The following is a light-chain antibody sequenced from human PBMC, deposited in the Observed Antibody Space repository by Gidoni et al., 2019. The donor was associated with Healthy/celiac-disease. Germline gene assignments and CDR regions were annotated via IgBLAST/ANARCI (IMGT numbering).Light chain of an antibody. CDR1: QSISSY. CDR2: DAS. Sequence: DIQMTQSPFPLSASVGDRVTITCRASQSISSYLNWYQQKPGKAPKLLIYDASSLQSGVPSRFRGSGSGTDCTLTISSLQPEDFATYYCQQSYSTPITFGQGTRLEIK. CDR3: QQSYSTPIT. J-gene: IGKJ5*01. V-gene: IGKV1-39*01.